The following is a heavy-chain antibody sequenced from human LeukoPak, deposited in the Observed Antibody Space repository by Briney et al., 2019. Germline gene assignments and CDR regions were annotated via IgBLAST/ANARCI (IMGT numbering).Heavy chain of an antibody. Sequence: GGSLRLSCAASGFTFSGSAMPWVRQASGKGLEWVGRIRSKANSYATAYAASVKGRFTISRDDSKNTAYLQMNSLKTEDTAVYYCTREYSSGWENYYYYYGMDVWGQGTTVTVSS. CDR2: IRSKANSYAT. CDR3: TREYSSGWENYYYYYGMDV. V-gene: IGHV3-73*01. J-gene: IGHJ6*02. D-gene: IGHD6-19*01. CDR1: GFTFSGSA.